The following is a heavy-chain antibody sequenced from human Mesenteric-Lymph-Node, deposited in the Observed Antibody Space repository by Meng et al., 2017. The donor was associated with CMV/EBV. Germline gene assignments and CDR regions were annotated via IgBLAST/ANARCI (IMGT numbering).Heavy chain of an antibody. D-gene: IGHD3-22*01. V-gene: IGHV3-30*04. CDR3: AKDPNDLTYYYESSGPFDY. CDR1: GFTFSSYA. J-gene: IGHJ4*02. CDR2: ISYDGSNK. Sequence: GGSLRLSCAASGFTFSSYAMHWVRQAPGKGLEWVAVISYDGSNKYYADSVKARFTISRDNSKNTLFLQMNSLRAEDTAVYYCAKDPNDLTYYYESSGPFDYWGQGTLVTVSS.